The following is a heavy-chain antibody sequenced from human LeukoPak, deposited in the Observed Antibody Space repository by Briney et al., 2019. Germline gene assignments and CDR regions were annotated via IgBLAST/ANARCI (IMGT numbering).Heavy chain of an antibody. V-gene: IGHV4-61*02. Sequence: SQTLSLTCTVSGGSISSGSHYWSWIRQPAGKGLEWIGRIYTSGSTKYNPSLKSRVTISVDTSKNRFSLRLSSVTAADTAVYYRARGHGQIWSGSYYMDVWGKGTTVTVSS. CDR1: GGSISSGSHY. CDR2: IYTSGST. J-gene: IGHJ6*03. CDR3: ARGHGQIWSGSYYMDV. D-gene: IGHD3-3*01.